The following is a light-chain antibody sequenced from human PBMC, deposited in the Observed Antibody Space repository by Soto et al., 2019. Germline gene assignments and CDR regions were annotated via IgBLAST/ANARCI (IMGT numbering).Light chain of an antibody. V-gene: IGLV2-14*01. CDR3: SSYTSSSTLDV. CDR2: DVS. Sequence: QSLLTQPASVSGSPGQSITISCTGTSSDVGGYNYVSWYQEHPGKAPKLMIYDVSNRPSGVSNRFSGSKSGNTASLTISGLQAEDEADYYCSSYTSSSTLDVSGTGTKVTVL. J-gene: IGLJ1*01. CDR1: SSDVGGYNY.